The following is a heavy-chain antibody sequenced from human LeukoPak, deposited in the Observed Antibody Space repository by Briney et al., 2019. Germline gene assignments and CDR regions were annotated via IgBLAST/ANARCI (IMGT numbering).Heavy chain of an antibody. CDR2: ISYDGSNK. D-gene: IGHD6-13*01. CDR3: ARDFVFDSSSWYKGY. J-gene: IGHJ4*02. V-gene: IGHV3-30-3*01. Sequence: GGSLRLSCGASGFTFSSYAMHWVRQAPGKGLEWVAVISYDGSNKYYADSVKGRFTISRDNSKNTLYLQMNSLRAEDTAVYYCARDFVFDSSSWYKGYWGQGTLVTVSS. CDR1: GFTFSSYA.